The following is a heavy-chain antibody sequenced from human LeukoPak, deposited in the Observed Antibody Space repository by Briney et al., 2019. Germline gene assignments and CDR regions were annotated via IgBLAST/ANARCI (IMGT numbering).Heavy chain of an antibody. V-gene: IGHV3-23*03. Sequence: GGSLRLSCAASGFTFSSYAMSWVRQAPGKGLEWVSVIFNGGSTYYADSVKGRFTISRDNSKNTLYLQMNSLRAEDTAVYYCAREKEQVNYYDSSPVDYWGQGTLVTVSS. CDR3: AREKEQVNYYDSSPVDY. CDR2: IFNGGST. J-gene: IGHJ4*02. CDR1: GFTFSSYA. D-gene: IGHD3-22*01.